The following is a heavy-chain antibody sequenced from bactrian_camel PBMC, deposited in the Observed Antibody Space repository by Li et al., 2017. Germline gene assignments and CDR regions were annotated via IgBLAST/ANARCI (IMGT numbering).Heavy chain of an antibody. V-gene: IGHV3S40*01. CDR3: AANVGYCYSRAPLLPSQYTY. D-gene: IGHD2*01. J-gene: IGHJ4*01. Sequence: VQLVESGGGSVQAGGSLRLSCAGSGSSLSSYGMSWVRQAPGKGLEWISSSNTGGDKTCYADSVKGRFAISRDNAKNTLYLEVNSLKLEDTAMYYCAANVGYCYSRAPLLPSQYTYWGQGTQVTVS. CDR2: SNTGGDKT. CDR1: GSSLSSYG.